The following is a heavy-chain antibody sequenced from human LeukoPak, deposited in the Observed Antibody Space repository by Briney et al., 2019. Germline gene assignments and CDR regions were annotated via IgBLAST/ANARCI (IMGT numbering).Heavy chain of an antibody. Sequence: KASETLSLTCTVSGGSISTDDYYWTWLRQHPGKGLEWIGYIYYSGNTYYNPSLKSRVTISVDTSKNQFSLKLSSVTAADTAVYYCARSQNYYGSGDYWSQGTLVTVSS. CDR2: IYYSGNT. D-gene: IGHD3-10*01. CDR1: GGSISTDDYY. J-gene: IGHJ4*02. CDR3: ARSQNYYGSGDY. V-gene: IGHV4-31*03.